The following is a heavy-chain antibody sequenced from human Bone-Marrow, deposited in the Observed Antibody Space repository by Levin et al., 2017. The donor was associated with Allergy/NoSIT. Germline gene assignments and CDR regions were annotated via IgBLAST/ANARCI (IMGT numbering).Heavy chain of an antibody. CDR3: SSAPGFSDC. V-gene: IGHV3-66*01. J-gene: IGHJ4*02. Sequence: GGSLRLSCAASGFTVGNNYVAWVRQAPGKGLDWISVIYSGGGTYYADSVKGRFTISRDKSKNTAHYQMNSLRVEDTAAYYCSSAPGFSDCWGEGTLVTVSS. CDR2: IYSGGGT. CDR1: GFTVGNNY.